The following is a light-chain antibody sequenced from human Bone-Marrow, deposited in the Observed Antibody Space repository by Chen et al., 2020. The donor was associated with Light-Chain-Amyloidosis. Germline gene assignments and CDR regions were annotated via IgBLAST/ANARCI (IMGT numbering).Light chain of an antibody. CDR1: QTISITY. CDR2: GSS. CDR3: QQYGTSPLT. V-gene: IGKV3-20*01. J-gene: IGKJ4*01. Sequence: IVLTQSPRTLSLSPGEGANLPCRASQTISITYLTWYQQKFGQAPRLLIYGSSSSATCIPDRFTGSGSGTDLTLTINRLEPEDFAMYYCQQYGTSPLTVGGGTKVEIK.